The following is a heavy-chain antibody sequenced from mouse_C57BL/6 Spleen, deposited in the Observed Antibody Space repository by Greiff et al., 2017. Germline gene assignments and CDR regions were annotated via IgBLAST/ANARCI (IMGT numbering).Heavy chain of an antibody. Sequence: EVQLQQSGPELVKPGASVKIPCKASGYTFTDYNMDWVKQSHGKSLEWIGDINPNNGGTIYNQKFKGKATLTVDKSSITAYMELRSLTSEDTAVYYCARNGDYDEDYYAMDYWGQGTSVTVSS. CDR1: GYTFTDYN. J-gene: IGHJ4*01. D-gene: IGHD2-4*01. V-gene: IGHV1-18*01. CDR3: ARNGDYDEDYYAMDY. CDR2: INPNNGGT.